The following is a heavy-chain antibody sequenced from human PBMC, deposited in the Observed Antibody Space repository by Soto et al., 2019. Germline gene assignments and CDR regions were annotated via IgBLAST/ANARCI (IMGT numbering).Heavy chain of an antibody. CDR2: ISGGVGNT. J-gene: IGHJ5*01. Sequence: PGGSLRLSCTASGFSFSTYAMSWVRQAPGKGLEWVSTISGGVGNTYYADSVKGRFTVSRDNSKNTLFLQMNSLRAEDTATYYCAKVGYYNSGWFDSWGQGTLVTVSS. CDR3: AKVGYYNSGWFDS. CDR1: GFSFSTYA. D-gene: IGHD6-25*01. V-gene: IGHV3-23*01.